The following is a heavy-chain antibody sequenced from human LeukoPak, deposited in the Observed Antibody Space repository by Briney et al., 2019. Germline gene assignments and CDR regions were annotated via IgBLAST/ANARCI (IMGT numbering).Heavy chain of an antibody. V-gene: IGHV3-30*02. CDR1: GFTFSTYG. CDR3: AKDRDYGDYPSAYYYYMDV. J-gene: IGHJ6*03. D-gene: IGHD4-17*01. CDR2: IRYDGTNK. Sequence: GGSLRLSCAASGFTFSTYGIHWVRQAPGKGLEWVAFIRYDGTNKWYADSVKGRFTISRDNSKNMLYLQMNTLRAEDTAVYHCAKDRDYGDYPSAYYYYMDVWGTGTTVTVSS.